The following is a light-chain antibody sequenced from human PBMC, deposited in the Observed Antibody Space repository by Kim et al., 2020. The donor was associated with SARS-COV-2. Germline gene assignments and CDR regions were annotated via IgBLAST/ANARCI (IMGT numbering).Light chain of an antibody. CDR1: QGINSN. V-gene: IGKV1-9*01. CDR3: QQHHSFPLT. J-gene: IGKJ4*01. Sequence: IQLTQSPSYLSASVGDTVTITCRASQGINSNLARYQQRPGKAPNLLIYSAFTLHSGVPSRFSGSGSGTDFTLTITSLQPEDFATYHCQQHHSFPLTFGGGTKVDIK. CDR2: SAF.